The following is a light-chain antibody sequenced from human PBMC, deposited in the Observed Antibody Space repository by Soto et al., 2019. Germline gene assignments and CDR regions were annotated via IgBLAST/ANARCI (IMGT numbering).Light chain of an antibody. Sequence: EIVLTQSPATLSLSPGERATLSCRASQSVSSYLAWYQQKPGQAPRLLIYDASNRATVFPARFSGSGSGIDFSFTIGCLEPEDFAVYYCQQRSNWPTFGQGTKVDIK. J-gene: IGKJ1*01. CDR1: QSVSSY. CDR3: QQRSNWPT. CDR2: DAS. V-gene: IGKV3-11*01.